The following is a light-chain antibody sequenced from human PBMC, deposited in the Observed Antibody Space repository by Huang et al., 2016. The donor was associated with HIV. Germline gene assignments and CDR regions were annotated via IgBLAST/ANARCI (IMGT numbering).Light chain of an antibody. CDR3: QQYDTLPLT. CDR1: LDINNY. V-gene: IGKV1-33*01. Sequence: DIQMTQSPSSLSASLGDKVTITCQASLDINNYLNWYQQKPGNVPKLLISDASDLETGVPPRFSGSRSGTNFTLTVSSLQAEDIGTYYCQQYDTLPLTFGQGTNVEI. J-gene: IGKJ1*01. CDR2: DAS.